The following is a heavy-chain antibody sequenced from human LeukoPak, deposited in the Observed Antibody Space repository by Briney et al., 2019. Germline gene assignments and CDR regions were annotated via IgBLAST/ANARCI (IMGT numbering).Heavy chain of an antibody. CDR3: AELGITMIGGV. Sequence: GGSLRLSCAASGFTFSSYSMNWARQAPGKGLEWVSSISSSSSYIYYADSVKGRFTISRDNAKNSLYLQMDSLRAEDTAVYYCAELGITMIGGVWGKGTTVTISS. CDR1: GFTFSSYS. V-gene: IGHV3-21*01. J-gene: IGHJ6*04. D-gene: IGHD3-10*02. CDR2: ISSSSSYI.